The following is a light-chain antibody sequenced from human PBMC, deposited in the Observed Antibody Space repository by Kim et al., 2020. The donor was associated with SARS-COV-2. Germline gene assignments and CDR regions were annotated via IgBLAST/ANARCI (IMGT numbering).Light chain of an antibody. CDR3: QVWDSSSMHWV. CDR1: NFEVQC. CDR2: YDT. V-gene: IGLV3-21*04. Sequence: APGQTASITCGGNNFEVQCVHWYLQKPGQAPVLVISYDTDRPSGIPERFSGSKFDNTATLTISRVEAGDEADYYCQVWDSSSMHWVFGGGTPLTVL. J-gene: IGLJ3*02.